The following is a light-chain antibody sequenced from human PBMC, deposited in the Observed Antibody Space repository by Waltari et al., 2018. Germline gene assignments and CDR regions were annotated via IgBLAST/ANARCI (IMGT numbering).Light chain of an antibody. V-gene: IGKV1-5*03. CDR3: QHFNSYLYT. CDR2: QAS. J-gene: IGKJ2*01. CDR1: QSIGRW. Sequence: DIQMTQSPSTLSASVGDRVTITCRADQSIGRWLAWYQQKPGIAPKLLIYQASTLESGVPSRFSGSGSGTEFTLTIGSLQPEDFAVYYCQHFNSYLYTFGQGTKVEIK.